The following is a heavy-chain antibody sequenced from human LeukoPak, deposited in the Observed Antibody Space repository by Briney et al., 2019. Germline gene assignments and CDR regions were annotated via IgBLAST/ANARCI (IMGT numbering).Heavy chain of an antibody. CDR2: IDSDGSST. CDR3: ARDRYCSSTSCSTYYFDP. CDR1: GFTFSSYW. Sequence: GGSLRLSCAASGFTFSSYWMHWVRQAPGKGLVWVSRIDSDGSSTSYADSVKGRFTISRDNAKNTLYLQMNSLRAEDTAVYYCARDRYCSSTSCSTYYFDPWGQGTLVTVSS. D-gene: IGHD2-2*02. V-gene: IGHV3-74*01. J-gene: IGHJ5*02.